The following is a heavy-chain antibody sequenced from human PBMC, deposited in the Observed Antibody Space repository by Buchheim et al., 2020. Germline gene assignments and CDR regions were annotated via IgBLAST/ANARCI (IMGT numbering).Heavy chain of an antibody. V-gene: IGHV3-30-3*01. CDR1: GFTFSTYA. Sequence: QVQLVESGGGVVQPGRSLRLSCAASGFTFSTYAMHWVRQAPGKGLEWVAVISYDGSSKYYTDSVKGRFTISRDNSKNTLFLQMNSLRVDDTAIYFCARDRIVGPTPDAFDMWGQGT. J-gene: IGHJ3*02. CDR2: ISYDGSSK. CDR3: ARDRIVGPTPDAFDM. D-gene: IGHD1-26*01.